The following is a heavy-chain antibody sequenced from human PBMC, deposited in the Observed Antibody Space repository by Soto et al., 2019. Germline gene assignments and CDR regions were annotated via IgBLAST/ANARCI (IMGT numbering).Heavy chain of an antibody. D-gene: IGHD1-1*01. J-gene: IGHJ3*01. V-gene: IGHV3-7*01. CDR1: DFTFSTSW. CDR3: ATDRWTGAFDF. Sequence: GGSLRLSCVASDFTFSTSWMAWLRQTPGKGLEFVANIRQDGLEINYLDSGKGRFTIARDNAEKSLFLQMNSLRAEDTAVYYCATDRWTGAFDFRGQGTVVTVSS. CDR2: IRQDGLEI.